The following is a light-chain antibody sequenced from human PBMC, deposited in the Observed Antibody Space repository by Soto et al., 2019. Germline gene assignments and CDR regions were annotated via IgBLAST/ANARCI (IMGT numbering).Light chain of an antibody. J-gene: IGLJ3*02. Sequence: QSALTQPPSASGSPGQSVTISCTGTSSDVGGYNYVSWYQQHPGKAPKLMIYEVSKRPSGVPDRFSGSKSGNTASLTVSGLQAEDEADYFCCSYVGSKILGVFGGGTKLTVL. CDR3: CSYVGSKILGV. CDR2: EVS. V-gene: IGLV2-8*01. CDR1: SSDVGGYNY.